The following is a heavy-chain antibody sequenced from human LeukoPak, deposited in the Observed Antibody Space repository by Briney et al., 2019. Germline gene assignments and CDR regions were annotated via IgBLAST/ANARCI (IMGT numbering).Heavy chain of an antibody. Sequence: SQTLSLTCAVSGGSISSGGYSWSWIRQPPGKGLEWIGYIYHSGSTYYNPSLKSRVTISVDRSKKQFSLKLSSVTAADTAVCYCARVNYDILTGQGGWFDPWGQGTLVTVSS. CDR2: IYHSGST. J-gene: IGHJ5*02. V-gene: IGHV4-30-2*01. D-gene: IGHD3-9*01. CDR1: GGSISSGGYS. CDR3: ARVNYDILTGQGGWFDP.